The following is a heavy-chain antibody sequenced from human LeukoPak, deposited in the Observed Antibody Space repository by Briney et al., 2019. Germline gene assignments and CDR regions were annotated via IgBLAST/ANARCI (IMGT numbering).Heavy chain of an antibody. Sequence: GGSLRLSCAASGFTFSDYYMSWIRQAPGKGLEWISYISSGGSTISYADSVKGRFTISRDNAKNSLYLQMNGLRAEDTAVYYCAREQQQLVWRTYGTYDYYYYMDAWGKGTTVTVSS. CDR3: AREQQQLVWRTYGTYDYYYYMDA. CDR2: ISSGGSTI. J-gene: IGHJ6*03. V-gene: IGHV3-11*01. CDR1: GFTFSDYY. D-gene: IGHD6-13*01.